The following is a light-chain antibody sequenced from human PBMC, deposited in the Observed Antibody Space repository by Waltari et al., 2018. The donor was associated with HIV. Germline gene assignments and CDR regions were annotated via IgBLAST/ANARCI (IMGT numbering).Light chain of an antibody. V-gene: IGLV1-47*01. J-gene: IGLJ2*01. CDR3: ASWDDSLTGHVN. CDR1: NFNIGTNF. CDR2: KND. Sequence: SVLTQPPSASGTPGQTITISCSGTNFNIGTNFVFLYQQGPGTAPKLLIHKNDRRPSGVPDRFSGSKSGTSATLAITGLRSEDEADYYCASWDDSLTGHVNFGGGTKLTVL.